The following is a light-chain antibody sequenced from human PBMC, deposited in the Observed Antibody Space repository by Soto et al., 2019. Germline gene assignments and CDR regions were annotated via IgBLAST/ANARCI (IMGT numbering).Light chain of an antibody. Sequence: DIQMTQSPSTLSASVGDRVTITCRASQSISSWLAWYQQKPGKVPKLLIYKASSLESGVPSRFSGSGSGTEFTLTISSLQPDDYATYYCQEYNSHSRYTFGQGTKLEIK. CDR1: QSISSW. J-gene: IGKJ2*01. CDR2: KAS. V-gene: IGKV1-5*03. CDR3: QEYNSHSRYT.